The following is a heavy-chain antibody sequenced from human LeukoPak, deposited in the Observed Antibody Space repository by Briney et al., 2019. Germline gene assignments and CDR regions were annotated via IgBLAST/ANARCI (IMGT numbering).Heavy chain of an antibody. V-gene: IGHV3-74*01. J-gene: IGHJ4*02. D-gene: IGHD4-23*01. CDR1: GITLSNYW. CDR3: ATSSYGGNFGLFDY. CDR2: INYEGSTT. Sequence: GGSLRLSCAASGITLSNYWMHWVRQVPGKGLVWVSRINYEGSTTSYADSVKGRFTISRDNAKNTLYLQMNSLRAEDASVYYCATSSYGGNFGLFDYWGQGILVTVSS.